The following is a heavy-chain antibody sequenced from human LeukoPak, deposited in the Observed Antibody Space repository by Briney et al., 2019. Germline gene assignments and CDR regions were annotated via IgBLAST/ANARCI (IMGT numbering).Heavy chain of an antibody. V-gene: IGHV3-30*02. D-gene: IGHD2-15*01. J-gene: IGHJ4*02. CDR1: GFTFSSYG. CDR3: AKALYCSGGSCYDY. CDR2: IRYDGSNK. Sequence: GGSLRLSCAASGFTFSSYGMHWGRQAPGKGLEWVAFIRYDGSNKYYADSVKGRFTISRDNSKNTLYLQMNSLRAEDTAVYYCAKALYCSGGSCYDYWGQGTLVTVSS.